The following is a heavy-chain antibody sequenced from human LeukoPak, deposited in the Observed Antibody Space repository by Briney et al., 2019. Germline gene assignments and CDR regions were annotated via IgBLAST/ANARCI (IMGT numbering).Heavy chain of an antibody. J-gene: IGHJ4*02. CDR2: MYSSGNI. CDR3: ANRPMVRGVPDY. D-gene: IGHD3-10*01. V-gene: IGHV3-53*01. CDR1: GFIVSDHY. Sequence: PGGSLRLSCAASGFIVSDHYMGWVRQAPGKGLDWVSVMYSSGNIHYADSVKGRFTTSRDNSKNTLYLQMNSLRAEDTAVYYCANRPMVRGVPDYWGQGTLVTVSS.